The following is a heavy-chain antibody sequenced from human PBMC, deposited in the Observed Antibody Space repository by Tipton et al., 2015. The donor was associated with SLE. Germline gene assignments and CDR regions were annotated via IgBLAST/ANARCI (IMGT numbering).Heavy chain of an antibody. CDR3: AKDSFSGDASSSWYGTDH. Sequence: LSLTCAASGFTFSSYSMNWVRQAPGKGLEWVVSINSGGGENYADSVKGRVTISRDNSKNTVDLPMNSLRVEDTALYYCAKDSFSGDASSSWYGTDHWGKGILVTVSS. CDR1: GFTFSSYS. V-gene: IGHV3-23*01. CDR2: INSGGGE. D-gene: IGHD6-13*01. J-gene: IGHJ4*02.